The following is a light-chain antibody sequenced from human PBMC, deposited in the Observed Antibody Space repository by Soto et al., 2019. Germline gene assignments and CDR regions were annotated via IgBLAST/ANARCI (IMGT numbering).Light chain of an antibody. CDR1: HSISTW. V-gene: IGKV1-5*02. J-gene: IGKJ5*01. CDR2: DAS. Sequence: DLPMTQSPSTLSASVGDSVTIICRASHSISTWLAWYQQKPGKAPNLLIYDASSLASGVPSRFSGSGSGTEFTLTISSLQPDDFATYYCQQYNTYSTFGQGTRLEIK. CDR3: QQYNTYST.